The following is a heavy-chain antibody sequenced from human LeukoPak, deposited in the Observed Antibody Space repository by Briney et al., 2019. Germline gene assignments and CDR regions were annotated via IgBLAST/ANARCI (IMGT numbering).Heavy chain of an antibody. CDR3: ARGAYYDFWSGYPQVFDY. CDR1: GGSISSGGYY. D-gene: IGHD3-3*01. CDR2: IYYSGST. J-gene: IGHJ4*02. V-gene: IGHV4-31*03. Sequence: PSETLSLTCTVSGGSISSGGYYWSWIRQHPGKGLEWIGYIYYSGSTYYNPSLKSRVTISVDTSKNQFSLKLSSVTAAGTAVYYCARGAYYDFWSGYPQVFDYWGQGTLVTVSS.